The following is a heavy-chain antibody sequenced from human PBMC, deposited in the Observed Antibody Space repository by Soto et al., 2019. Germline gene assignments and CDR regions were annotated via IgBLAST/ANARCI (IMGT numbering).Heavy chain of an antibody. CDR3: ARSIAVPSSNIDH. J-gene: IGHJ4*02. CDR2: VYYTGST. D-gene: IGHD6-6*01. CDR1: GGSMSGYY. V-gene: IGHV4-59*01. Sequence: SETLSLTCRVSGGSMSGYYWSWIRQAPGKGLEWIGYVYYTGSTNYNPSLQSRVTISVDTSNKQFSLSLRLVTAADTAVYFCARSIAVPSSNIDHWGQGIRVTVSS.